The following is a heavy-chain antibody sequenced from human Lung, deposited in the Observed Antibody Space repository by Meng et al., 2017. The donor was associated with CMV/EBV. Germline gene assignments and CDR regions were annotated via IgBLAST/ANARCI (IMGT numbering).Heavy chain of an antibody. D-gene: IGHD1-1*01. CDR2: ISSSGSYI. CDR3: AVHSNDSWFDP. Sequence: GESXKISCAASEFSNSSYSMNWVRQALGKGLEWVSSISSSGSYIYYADSVRGRFTISRDKARNSLYLSMNSLGVEDTAGYYCAVHSNDSWFDPWGQGTLVTVSS. CDR1: EFSNSSYS. J-gene: IGHJ5*02. V-gene: IGHV3-21*01.